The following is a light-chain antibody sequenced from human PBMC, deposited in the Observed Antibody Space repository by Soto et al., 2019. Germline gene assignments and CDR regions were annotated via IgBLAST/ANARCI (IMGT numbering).Light chain of an antibody. V-gene: IGKV1-39*01. J-gene: IGKJ2*01. Sequence: DIQMTQSPSSLSASVGDRVTITCRATQTITTYLNWYQQKPGKAPKLLIYAASSLQSGVPSRFSGSGSGTDFTLTISSLQPEDFATYHCQQTYNAPYTFGQGTKLEIK. CDR3: QQTYNAPYT. CDR1: QTITTY. CDR2: AAS.